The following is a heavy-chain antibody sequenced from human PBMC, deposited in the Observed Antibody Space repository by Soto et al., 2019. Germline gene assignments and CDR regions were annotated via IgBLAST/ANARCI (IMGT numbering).Heavy chain of an antibody. J-gene: IGHJ5*02. CDR2: IYYSGST. Sequence: SETLSLTCTVSGGSISSGGYYWSWIRQHPGKGLEWIGYIYYSGSTYYNPSLKSRVTISVDTSKNQFSLKLSSVTAADTAVYYCARAPQYDFWSGYYTGFSKGWFDPWGQGTLVTVSS. CDR1: GGSISSGGYY. D-gene: IGHD3-3*01. V-gene: IGHV4-31*03. CDR3: ARAPQYDFWSGYYTGFSKGWFDP.